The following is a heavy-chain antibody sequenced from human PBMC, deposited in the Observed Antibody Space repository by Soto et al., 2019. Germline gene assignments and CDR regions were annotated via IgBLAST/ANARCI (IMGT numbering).Heavy chain of an antibody. Sequence: LSLTCTVSGGSISSYYWSWIRQPPGKGLEWIGYIYYSGSTNYNPSLKSRVTVSVDTSKSQFSLKLSSVTAADTAVYYCARDRRNSSSWYGTDVWGQGTTVTVSS. J-gene: IGHJ6*02. D-gene: IGHD6-13*01. CDR2: IYYSGST. V-gene: IGHV4-59*12. CDR3: ARDRRNSSSWYGTDV. CDR1: GGSISSYY.